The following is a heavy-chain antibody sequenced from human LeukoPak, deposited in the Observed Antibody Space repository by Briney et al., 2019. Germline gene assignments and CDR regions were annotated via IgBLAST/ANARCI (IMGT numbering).Heavy chain of an antibody. CDR3: ARGGGDGYNYYYYYGMDV. Sequence: SETLSLTCTVSGGSISSYYWSWIRQPPGKGLEWIGYIYYRGSTNYNPSLKSRVTISVDTSKNQFSLKLSSVTAADTAVYYFARGGGDGYNYYYYYGMDVWGQGTTVTVSS. CDR1: GGSISSYY. J-gene: IGHJ6*02. V-gene: IGHV4-59*01. D-gene: IGHD5-24*01. CDR2: IYYRGST.